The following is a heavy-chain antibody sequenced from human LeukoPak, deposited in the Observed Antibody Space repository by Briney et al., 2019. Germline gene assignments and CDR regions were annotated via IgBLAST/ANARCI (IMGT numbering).Heavy chain of an antibody. CDR2: IWYGGSNK. D-gene: IGHD4-23*01. V-gene: IGHV3-33*08. Sequence: PGGSPRLSCAASGFTFSSYGMHWVRQAPGKGLEWVAVIWYGGSNKYYADSVKGRFTISRDNSKNTLYLQMNSLRAEDTAVYYCTRRATTVINGFDPWGQGTLVTVSS. CDR3: TRRATTVINGFDP. J-gene: IGHJ5*02. CDR1: GFTFSSYG.